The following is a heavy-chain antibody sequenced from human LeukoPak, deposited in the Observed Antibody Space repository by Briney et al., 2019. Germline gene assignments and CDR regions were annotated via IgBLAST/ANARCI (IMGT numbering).Heavy chain of an antibody. CDR1: GFTFSSYA. J-gene: IGHJ3*02. CDR3: AKIGTGYSGYDYAPRRHDAFDI. V-gene: IGHV3-23*01. CDR2: ISGSGGST. D-gene: IGHD5-12*01. Sequence: GGSLRLSCAVSGFTFSSYAMSWVRQAPGKGVEWVSAISGSGGSTYYADPVEGRFTISRDNSKNTLYLQMNSLRAEDTAVHYCAKIGTGYSGYDYAPRRHDAFDIWGQGTMVTVSS.